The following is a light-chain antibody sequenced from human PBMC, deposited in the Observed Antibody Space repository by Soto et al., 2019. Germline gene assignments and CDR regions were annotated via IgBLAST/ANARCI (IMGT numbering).Light chain of an antibody. CDR3: SSYTSATTYV. Sequence: QSVLTHPASVSGSPGQSITISCTGTSSDVGGYNYDSWYQQHPGKVPKLMIYDVNNRPSGVSNRFSGSKSGNTASLTISGLQTEDEADYYCSSYTSATTYVFGTGTKVTVL. J-gene: IGLJ1*01. CDR2: DVN. V-gene: IGLV2-14*01. CDR1: SSDVGGYNY.